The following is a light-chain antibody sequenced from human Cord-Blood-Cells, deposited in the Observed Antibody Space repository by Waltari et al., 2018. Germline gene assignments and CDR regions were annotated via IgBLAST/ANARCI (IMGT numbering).Light chain of an antibody. CDR1: SSDVGGYNT. CDR2: DVS. CDR3: CSYAGSYVYV. Sequence: QSALTQPRSVAGSPGQSVTISCTGTSSDVGGYNTVSWYQQHPGKAPKLMIYDVSKRPSGVPDRFSGSKSGTTASLTISGLQAEDEADYYCCSYAGSYVYVFGTGTKVTVL. V-gene: IGLV2-11*01. J-gene: IGLJ1*01.